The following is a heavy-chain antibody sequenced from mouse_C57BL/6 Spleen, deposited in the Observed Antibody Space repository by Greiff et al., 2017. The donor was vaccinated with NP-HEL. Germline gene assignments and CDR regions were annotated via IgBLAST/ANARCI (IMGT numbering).Heavy chain of an antibody. CDR1: GFTFSSYG. V-gene: IGHV5-6*02. D-gene: IGHD4-1*01. Sequence: EVKLVESGGDLVKPGGSLKLSCAASGFTFSSYGMSWVRQTPDKRLEWVATISSGGSYTYYLDSVKGRFTISRDNAKNTLYLQMSSLKSEDTAMYYCARGTGTGYFDVWGTGTTVTVSS. J-gene: IGHJ1*03. CDR3: ARGTGTGYFDV. CDR2: ISSGGSYT.